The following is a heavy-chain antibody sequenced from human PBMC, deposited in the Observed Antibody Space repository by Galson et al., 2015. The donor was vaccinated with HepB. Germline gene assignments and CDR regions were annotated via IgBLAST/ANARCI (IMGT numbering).Heavy chain of an antibody. CDR1: GFTFSSYG. CDR3: AREGELMGAFDI. D-gene: IGHD2-8*01. V-gene: IGHV3-33*01. Sequence: SLRLSCAASGFTFSSYGMHWVRQAPGKGLEWVAVIWYDGSNKYYADSVKGRFTISRDNSKNTLYLQMNSLRAEDTAVYYCAREGELMGAFDIWGQGTMVTVSS. J-gene: IGHJ3*02. CDR2: IWYDGSNK.